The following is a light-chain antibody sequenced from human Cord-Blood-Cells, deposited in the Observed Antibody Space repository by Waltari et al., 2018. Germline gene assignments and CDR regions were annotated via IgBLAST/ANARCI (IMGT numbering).Light chain of an antibody. CDR2: AAS. V-gene: IGKV1-39*01. CDR3: QQSYSTPLI. Sequence: DIQMTQSPSSLSASVGDRVTITCRASQSISSYLNWYQQKPGKAPKLLIYAASSLQSGVPSRFSGSGSGTDFTLTISSLQPEDFATYYCQQSYSTPLIFGPATKMDIK. CDR1: QSISSY. J-gene: IGKJ3*01.